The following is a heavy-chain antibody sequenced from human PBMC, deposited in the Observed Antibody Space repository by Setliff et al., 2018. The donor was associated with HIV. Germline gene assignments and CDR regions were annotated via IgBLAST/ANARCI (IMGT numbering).Heavy chain of an antibody. CDR1: GASISSYY. Sequence: SETLSLTCSVSGASISSYYWSWIRQPPGKGLEWIGYISPTGNTNYNPSLKSRVTISTDTSKNQFSLNVRSVTAADTAAYFCAKSSPSIGYISDHWGQGTLVNVSS. CDR3: AKSSPSIGYISDH. D-gene: IGHD5-12*01. V-gene: IGHV4-59*03. J-gene: IGHJ4*02. CDR2: ISPTGNT.